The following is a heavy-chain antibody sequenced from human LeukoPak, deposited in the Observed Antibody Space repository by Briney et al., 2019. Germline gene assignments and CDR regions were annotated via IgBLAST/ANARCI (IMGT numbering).Heavy chain of an antibody. D-gene: IGHD3-22*01. CDR3: ARDTSGYDDY. CDR1: GGSISSGDYY. V-gene: IGHV4-30-4*01. J-gene: IGHJ4*02. CDR2: IYYSGSA. Sequence: NPSETLSLTCTVSGGSISSGDYYWSWIRQPPGKGLEWIGYIYYSGSAYYNPSLKSRITISVDTSKNQFSLKLSSVTAADTAVYYCARDTSGYDDYWGQGTLVTVSS.